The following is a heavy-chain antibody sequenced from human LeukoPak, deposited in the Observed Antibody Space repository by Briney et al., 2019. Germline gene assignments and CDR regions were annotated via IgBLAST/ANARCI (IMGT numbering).Heavy chain of an antibody. CDR2: IDAGGSYI. D-gene: IGHD5-12*01. CDR3: ARDQAIDIRAYDI. CDR1: GFAFSGDN. V-gene: IGHV3-21*01. Sequence: GVYLSFSGAASGFAFSGDNMNWVRHAPGNGLEWVSFIDAGGSYIRYADSGKVRFTISRDNAKNSLFLQMNSLRAEDTAMYFCARDQAIDIRAYDIWGQGTMVTVSS. J-gene: IGHJ3*02.